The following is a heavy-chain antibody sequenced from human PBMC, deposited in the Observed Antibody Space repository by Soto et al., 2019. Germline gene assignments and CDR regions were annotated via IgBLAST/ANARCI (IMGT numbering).Heavy chain of an antibody. D-gene: IGHD3-22*01. V-gene: IGHV1-3*01. Sequence: ASVKVSCKASGYTFTNYAMHWVRQAPGQRLEWMGWINAGNGNTKYSQQFQGRVTITRDTSASTAYMELSSLRSEDTAVYYCACSSGYYYLEYWGQGTLVTVSS. J-gene: IGHJ4*02. CDR2: INAGNGNT. CDR3: ACSSGYYYLEY. CDR1: GYTFTNYA.